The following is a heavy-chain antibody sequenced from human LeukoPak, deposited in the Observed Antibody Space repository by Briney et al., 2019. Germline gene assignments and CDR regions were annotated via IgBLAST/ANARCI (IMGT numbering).Heavy chain of an antibody. CDR1: GGTFSSYA. D-gene: IGHD3-3*01. CDR2: IIPIFGTA. V-gene: IGHV1-69*05. Sequence: SVKVSCKASGGTFSSYAISWVRQAPGQGLEWMGGIIPIFGTANYAQKFQGRVTITTDESTSTAYMELSSPRSEDTAVYYCARSRFLEWFTADYWGQGTLVTVSS. CDR3: ARSRFLEWFTADY. J-gene: IGHJ4*02.